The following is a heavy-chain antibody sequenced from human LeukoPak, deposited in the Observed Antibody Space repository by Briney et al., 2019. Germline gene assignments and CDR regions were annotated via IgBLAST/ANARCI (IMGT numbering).Heavy chain of an antibody. D-gene: IGHD3-9*01. CDR3: ARSILTGYYIDY. Sequence: RASVKVSCKASGYTFTGYYMHWVRQAPGQGLEWMGWINPNSGGTNYAQKFQGRVTMTRDTSISTAYMELSRLRSDDTAVYYCARSILTGYYIDYWGQGTLVTVSS. V-gene: IGHV1-2*02. CDR1: GYTFTGYY. J-gene: IGHJ4*02. CDR2: INPNSGGT.